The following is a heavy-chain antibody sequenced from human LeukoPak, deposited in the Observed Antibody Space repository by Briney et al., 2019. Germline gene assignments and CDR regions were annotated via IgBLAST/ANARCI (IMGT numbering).Heavy chain of an antibody. CDR3: ARGPSYIQLANWFDP. D-gene: IGHD5-18*01. Sequence: ASVKVSCKASGYTFTGYYLHWVRQAPGQGLEWMGWINPNSGGTNYAQKFQGRVTMTRDTSISTAYMELSRLRSDDTAVYYCARGPSYIQLANWFDPWGQGTLVTVSS. V-gene: IGHV1-2*02. J-gene: IGHJ5*02. CDR1: GYTFTGYY. CDR2: INPNSGGT.